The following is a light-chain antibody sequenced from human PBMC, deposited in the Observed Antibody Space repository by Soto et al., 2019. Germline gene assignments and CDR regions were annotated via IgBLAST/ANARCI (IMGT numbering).Light chain of an antibody. CDR3: QQGHHWPLT. Sequence: EIVMTQSPATLSVSPGERATLSCRASQSISTELAWYQQKPGQPPRLLIYSAPTRATGVPARFTGSGSGSEFSLTISGLQSEDFAVYYCQQGHHWPLTFGQGTRLEI. CDR2: SAP. CDR1: QSISTE. V-gene: IGKV3-15*01. J-gene: IGKJ2*01.